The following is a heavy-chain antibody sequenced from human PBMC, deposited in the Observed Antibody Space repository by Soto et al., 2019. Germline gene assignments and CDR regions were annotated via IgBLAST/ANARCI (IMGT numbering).Heavy chain of an antibody. V-gene: IGHV1-8*01. J-gene: IGHJ4*02. CDR3: ARTLYGDNVDY. CDR2: MNPNRGNP. D-gene: IGHD4-17*01. Sequence: QVPLVQSGAAVKQPGASVQVSCKASGYTFTSYDINWVRQATGQGLEWMGWMNPNRGNPGYAQKFQGRVTMPRNTSISTAYMELSSLRSEDTAVYYCARTLYGDNVDYWGQGTLVTVSS. CDR1: GYTFTSYD.